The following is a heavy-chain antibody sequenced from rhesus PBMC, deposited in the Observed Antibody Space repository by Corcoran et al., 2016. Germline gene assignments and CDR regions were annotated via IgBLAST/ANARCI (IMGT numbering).Heavy chain of an antibody. CDR1: GFTFSSYW. V-gene: IGHV3-119*01. CDR2: ISSDGSST. D-gene: IGHD3-16*01. J-gene: IGHJ6*01. CDR3: AKGYYRGMYGLDS. Sequence: EVQLVESGGGLVQPGGSLRLSCAASGFTFSSYWMYWVRQAPGKGLGWVSRISSDGSSTSYADSVKGRFTLSRENAKNSLYLQMNSLRAEDTAVYYCAKGYYRGMYGLDSWGQGVVVTVSS.